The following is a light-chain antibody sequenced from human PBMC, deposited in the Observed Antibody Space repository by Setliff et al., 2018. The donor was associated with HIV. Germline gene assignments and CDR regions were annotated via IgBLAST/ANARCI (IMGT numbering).Light chain of an antibody. Sequence: QSVPAQPPSASGTPGQRVTISCSGGSSNIGSNYVYWFQLLPGTAPKLLIYYDNQRPSGVPDRFSGSKSGTSASLAISGLRSDDEAHYYCAAWDNRLSGYFFAAGTKVTVL. CDR3: AAWDNRLSGYF. V-gene: IGLV1-47*02. CDR2: YDN. J-gene: IGLJ1*01. CDR1: SSNIGSNY.